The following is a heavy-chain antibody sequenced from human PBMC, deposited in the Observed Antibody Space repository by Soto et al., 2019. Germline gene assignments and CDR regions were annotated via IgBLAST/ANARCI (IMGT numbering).Heavy chain of an antibody. CDR1: GDTFSFYS. D-gene: IGHD3-10*01. CDR3: ATSYGSGYRAFDY. V-gene: IGHV1-69*04. J-gene: IGHJ4*02. Sequence: QVQLVQSGAEVKRPGSSVKVSCKASGDTFSFYSINWVRQAPGLGLEWMGRVNPILSMSNYAQRFQGRVTMTADKSKRTAYMELSGLRSEDTARYYCATSYGSGYRAFDYWGKGALVTVSS. CDR2: VNPILSMS.